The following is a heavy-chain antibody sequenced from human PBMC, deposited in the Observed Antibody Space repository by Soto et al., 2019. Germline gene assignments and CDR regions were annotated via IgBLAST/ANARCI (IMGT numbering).Heavy chain of an antibody. V-gene: IGHV4-59*01. CDR3: ARENRDYYGSGFDY. CDR2: IYYSGST. D-gene: IGHD3-10*01. J-gene: IGHJ4*02. CDR1: GGSISSYY. Sequence: SETLSLTCTVSGGSISSYYWSWIRQPPGKGLEWIGYIYYSGSTNYNPSLKSRVTISVDTSKNQFSLKLSSVTAADTAVYYCARENRDYYGSGFDYWGQGTLVTVSS.